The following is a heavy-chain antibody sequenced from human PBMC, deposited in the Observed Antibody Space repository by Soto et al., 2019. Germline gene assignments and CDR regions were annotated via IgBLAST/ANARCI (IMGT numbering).Heavy chain of an antibody. J-gene: IGHJ4*02. CDR3: AKGATVEYRGTWQGN. CDR2: ISGSGRNT. D-gene: IGHD1-26*01. CDR1: GFTFSSYA. V-gene: IGHV3-23*01. Sequence: GGSLRLSCAASGFTFSSYAMSWVHQAPGRGLEWVSSISGSGRNTFYADSVKGRFTISSDYSRNTLNLQMNSLRADDTAVYYCAKGATVEYRGTWQGNWGQGTLVTVSS.